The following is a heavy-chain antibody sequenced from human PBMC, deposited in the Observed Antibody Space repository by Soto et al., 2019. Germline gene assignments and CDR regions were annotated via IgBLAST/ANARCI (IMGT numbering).Heavy chain of an antibody. J-gene: IGHJ3*02. CDR1: GYTFTSYG. Sequence: ASVKVSCKASGYTFTSYGISWVRQAPGQGLEWMGWISAYNGNTNYAQKFQGRVTMTTDTSTSTAYMELSSLRSEDTAVYYCARDFDDYGGNSEDAFDIWGQGTMVTVSS. CDR2: ISAYNGNT. V-gene: IGHV1-18*01. CDR3: ARDFDDYGGNSEDAFDI. D-gene: IGHD4-17*01.